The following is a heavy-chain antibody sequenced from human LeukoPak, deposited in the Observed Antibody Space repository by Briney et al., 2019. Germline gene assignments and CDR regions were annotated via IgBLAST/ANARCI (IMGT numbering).Heavy chain of an antibody. J-gene: IGHJ4*02. CDR2: INNSGGST. D-gene: IGHD2-2*01. V-gene: IGHV3-23*01. Sequence: GGSLRLSCAASGFTFSSYAMSWVRQAPGKGLEWVSTINNSGGSTYYADSVKGRFTISRDNSKNTLYLQMNSLRAEDTAVYYCAKGIVVPATMRGIDCWGQGTLVTVSS. CDR3: AKGIVVPATMRGIDC. CDR1: GFTFSSYA.